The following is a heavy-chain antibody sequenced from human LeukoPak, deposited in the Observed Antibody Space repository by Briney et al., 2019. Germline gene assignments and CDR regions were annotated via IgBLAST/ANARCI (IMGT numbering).Heavy chain of an antibody. J-gene: IGHJ4*02. CDR3: AKKYGVTVYGSGLNYFDY. Sequence: GGSLRLSCAASGFTVSSNYMSWVRQAPGKSLEWVSGIGGSGSRTYYADSVKGRFTISRDNSKNTLYLQMNSLRAEDTAIYYCAKKYGVTVYGSGLNYFDYWGQGTLVTVSS. V-gene: IGHV3-23*01. CDR2: IGGSGSRT. CDR1: GFTVSSNY. D-gene: IGHD6-19*01.